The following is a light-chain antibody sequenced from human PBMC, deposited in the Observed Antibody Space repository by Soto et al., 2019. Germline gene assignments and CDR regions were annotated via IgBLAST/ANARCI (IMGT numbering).Light chain of an antibody. CDR2: KAS. CDR3: QHYNTYPWT. J-gene: IGKJ1*01. CDR1: QSISSW. V-gene: IGKV1-5*03. Sequence: DIHMTQSPSILSASVVDIVTITCLASQSISSWLAWYQQKPGKAPNLLIHKASHLESGVPSRFSGSGSGTEFTLTISSLQPGDFATYYCQHYNTYPWTFGQGTKVDI.